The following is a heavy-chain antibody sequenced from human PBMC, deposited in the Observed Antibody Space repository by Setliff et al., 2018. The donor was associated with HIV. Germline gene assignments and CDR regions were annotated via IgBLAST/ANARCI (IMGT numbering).Heavy chain of an antibody. CDR1: GFTVSSSY. CDR3: TRPYYYASGSYDY. D-gene: IGHD3-10*01. V-gene: IGHV3-66*02. J-gene: IGHJ4*02. Sequence: AGGSLRLSCEASGFTVSSSYMAWVRQAPGKGLEWVSTIYSDGSTYHRDSVKGRFTLSRDNSKNTVYLQVGSLRPDDTALYYCTRPYYYASGSYDYWGQGTLVTVSS. CDR2: IYSDGST.